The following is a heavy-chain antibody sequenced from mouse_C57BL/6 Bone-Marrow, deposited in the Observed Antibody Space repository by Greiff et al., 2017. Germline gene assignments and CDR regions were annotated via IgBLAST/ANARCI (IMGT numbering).Heavy chain of an antibody. CDR1: GYAFSSSW. CDR3: ATTTVVVYWYFDV. Sequence: VQLQQSGPELVKPGASVKISCKASGYAFSSSWMNWVKQRPGKGLEWIGRIYPGDGDTNYNGKFKGKATLTADKSSSTAYMQLSSLTSEDSAVYFCATTTVVVYWYFDVWGTGTTVTVSS. V-gene: IGHV1-82*01. D-gene: IGHD1-1*01. J-gene: IGHJ1*03. CDR2: IYPGDGDT.